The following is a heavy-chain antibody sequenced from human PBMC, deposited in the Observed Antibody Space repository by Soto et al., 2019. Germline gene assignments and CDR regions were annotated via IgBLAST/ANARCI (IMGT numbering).Heavy chain of an antibody. D-gene: IGHD6-13*01. V-gene: IGHV4-59*01. Sequence: SETLSLTCTVSGGSISSYYWSWIRQPPGKGLEWIGYIYYSGSINYNPSLKSRVTISVDTSKNQFSLKLSSVTAADTAVYYCARVKYSSSWYWFDPWGQGTLVTVSS. CDR1: GGSISSYY. J-gene: IGHJ5*02. CDR3: ARVKYSSSWYWFDP. CDR2: IYYSGSI.